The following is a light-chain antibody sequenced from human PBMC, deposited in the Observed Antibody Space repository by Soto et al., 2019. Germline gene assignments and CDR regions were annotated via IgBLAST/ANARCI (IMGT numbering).Light chain of an antibody. V-gene: IGLV2-8*01. J-gene: IGLJ1*01. Sequence: QSVLTQPPSASGSPGQSVTISCTGTSSDVGGYNYVSWYQQHPGKAPKLMIYEVSKRPSGVPDRFSGSKSGNTASLTVSGLQAEDEADYSCSSYGGSNNYVFGTGTKVTVL. CDR2: EVS. CDR3: SSYGGSNNYV. CDR1: SSDVGGYNY.